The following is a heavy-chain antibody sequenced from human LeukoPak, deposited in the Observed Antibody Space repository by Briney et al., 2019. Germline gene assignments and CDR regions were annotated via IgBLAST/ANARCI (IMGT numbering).Heavy chain of an antibody. D-gene: IGHD6-19*01. CDR2: INHSGST. CDR1: GGSISSYY. CDR3: ARTYSSGWYVALRY. J-gene: IGHJ4*02. V-gene: IGHV4-34*01. Sequence: SETLSLTCTVSGGSISSYYWSWIRQPPGKGLEWIGEINHSGSTNYNPSLKSRVTISVDTSKNQFSLKLSSVTAADTAVYYCARTYSSGWYVALRYWGQGTLVTVSS.